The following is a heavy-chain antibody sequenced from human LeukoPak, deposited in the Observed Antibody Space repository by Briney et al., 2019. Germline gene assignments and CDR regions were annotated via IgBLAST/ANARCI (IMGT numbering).Heavy chain of an antibody. CDR1: GGSIRSYY. CDR2: LYTSEST. V-gene: IGHV4-4*07. CDR3: ARDPGYYGSGTRGAFDI. Sequence: SETLCLTCADPGGSIRSYYWSWIRQPAGRGLEWIGHLYTSESTNYTPSLKSRVTMSVDTSKNQFSLKLSSVTAADTAVYYCARDPGYYGSGTRGAFDIWGQGTMVTVSS. D-gene: IGHD3-10*01. J-gene: IGHJ3*02.